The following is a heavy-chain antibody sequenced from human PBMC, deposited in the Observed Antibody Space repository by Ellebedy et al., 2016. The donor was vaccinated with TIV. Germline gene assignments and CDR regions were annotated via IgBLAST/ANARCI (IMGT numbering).Heavy chain of an antibody. CDR1: GFTFTSSA. Sequence: SVKVSXXASGFTFTSSAVQWVRQARGQRLEWIGWIVVGSGNTNYAQKFQERVTITRDMSTSTAYMELSSLRSEDTAVYYCAAFLARDVRYCSSTSCYFDYWGQGTLVTVSS. CDR3: AAFLARDVRYCSSTSCYFDY. J-gene: IGHJ4*02. V-gene: IGHV1-58*01. CDR2: IVVGSGNT. D-gene: IGHD2-2*01.